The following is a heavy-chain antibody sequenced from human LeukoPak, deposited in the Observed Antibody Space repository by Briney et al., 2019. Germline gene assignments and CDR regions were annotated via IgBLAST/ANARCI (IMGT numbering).Heavy chain of an antibody. J-gene: IGHJ6*03. CDR1: GGSISSYY. CDR2: ISHSGST. CDR3: ARPGRCSATTCSGYMDV. Sequence: PSETLSLTCTVSGGSISSYYWTWIRQPPGKGLEWIGEISHSGSTNYNPSLKSRVTISVDTSKNQFSLKLTSVTAADTAVYYCARPGRCSATTCSGYMDVWGKGTAAIVSS. D-gene: IGHD2-2*01. V-gene: IGHV4-34*01.